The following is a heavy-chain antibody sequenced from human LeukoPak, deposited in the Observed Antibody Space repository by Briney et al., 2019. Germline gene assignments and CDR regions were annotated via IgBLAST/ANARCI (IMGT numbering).Heavy chain of an antibody. V-gene: IGHV4-39*01. CDR2: GYYTGST. Sequence: SETLSLTCTVSGGSISSTTYYWGWTRQPPGEGLVWIGSGYYTGSTYYNPSLKSRVTISVDTSKNQFSLRLTSVTAADTAVYYCARHGYGDYVVAFDIWGQGTMVTVSS. J-gene: IGHJ3*02. D-gene: IGHD4-17*01. CDR3: ARHGYGDYVVAFDI. CDR1: GGSISSTTYY.